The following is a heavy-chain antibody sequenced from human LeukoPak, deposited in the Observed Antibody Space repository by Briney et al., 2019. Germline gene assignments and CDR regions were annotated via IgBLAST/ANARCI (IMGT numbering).Heavy chain of an antibody. J-gene: IGHJ4*02. V-gene: IGHV3-23*01. CDR1: GFTFSSYA. D-gene: IGHD5-24*01. CDR2: ISGSGGST. Sequence: PGGSLRLSCAASGFTFSSYAMSWVRQAPGKGLEWVSAISGSGGSTYYADSVKGRFTISRDNSKNTLYLQTNSLRAEDTAVYYCAKDRLATRTFDYWGQGTLVTVSS. CDR3: AKDRLATRTFDY.